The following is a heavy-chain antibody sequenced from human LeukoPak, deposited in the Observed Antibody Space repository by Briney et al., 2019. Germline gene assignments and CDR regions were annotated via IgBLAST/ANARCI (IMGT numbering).Heavy chain of an antibody. CDR3: ARHYCSSTSCYSSPFDY. J-gene: IGHJ4*02. V-gene: IGHV3-23*01. D-gene: IGHD2-2*01. CDR2: ISGSGGST. Sequence: GGSLRLSCAASGFTFSSYAMSWVRQAPGKGLEWVSAISGSGGSTYYADTVKGRFTISRDNSKNTLYLQMNSLRAEDTAVYYCARHYCSSTSCYSSPFDYWGQGTLVTVSS. CDR1: GFTFSSYA.